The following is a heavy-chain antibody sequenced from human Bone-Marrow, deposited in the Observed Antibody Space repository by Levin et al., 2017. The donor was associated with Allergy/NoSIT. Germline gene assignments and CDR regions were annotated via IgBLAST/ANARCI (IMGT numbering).Heavy chain of an antibody. D-gene: IGHD3-10*01. CDR2: ISYDGSNK. V-gene: IGHV3-30*18. CDR1: GFTFSSYG. J-gene: IGHJ4*02. CDR3: AKTMVRGVSHCPFDY. Sequence: PGGSLRLSCAASGFTFSSYGMHWVRQAPGKGLEWVAVISYDGSNKYYADSVKGRFTISRDNSKNTLYLQMNSLRAEDTAVYYCAKTMVRGVSHCPFDYWGQGTLVTVSS.